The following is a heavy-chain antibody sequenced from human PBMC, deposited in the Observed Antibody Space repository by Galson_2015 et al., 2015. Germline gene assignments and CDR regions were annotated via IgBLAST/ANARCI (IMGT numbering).Heavy chain of an antibody. V-gene: IGHV3-23*01. CDR1: GFTFSSYA. CDR2: ISGSGGST. J-gene: IGHJ3*02. Sequence: SLRLSCAASGFTFSSYAMSWVRQAPGKGLEWVSGISGSGGSTYYADSVKGRFTISRDNSKNTLYVQMNSLRVEDTAVYYCARSTGGVDDAFDIWGQGTMVTVSS. CDR3: ARSTGGVDDAFDI. D-gene: IGHD2-8*01.